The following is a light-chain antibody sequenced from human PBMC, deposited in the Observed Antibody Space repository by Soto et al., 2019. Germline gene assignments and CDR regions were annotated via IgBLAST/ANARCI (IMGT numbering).Light chain of an antibody. CDR2: TLS. Sequence: DILVTQSPSTLSASVGDRVTITCLATQSVGSRTARYRQKPGKAPNLLIYTLSSLHSGVPSRLSGSGSGTEFTFTINSLQPGDFATYCCQHYDSSYMYPVVQGTKVYI. CDR3: QHYDSSYMYP. CDR1: QSVGSR. V-gene: IGKV1-5*03. J-gene: IGKJ2*01.